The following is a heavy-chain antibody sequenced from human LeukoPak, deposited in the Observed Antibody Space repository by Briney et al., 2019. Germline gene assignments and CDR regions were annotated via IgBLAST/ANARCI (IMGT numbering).Heavy chain of an antibody. CDR2: ISSSGGST. Sequence: GGSLRLSCAASGFTFSSYAMSWVRQAPGKGLEWVSAISSSGGSTYYADSVKGRFTISRDNSKNTLYLQMNSLRAEDTAVYYCATPAGLEWLLSQIDYWGQGTLVTVSS. D-gene: IGHD3-3*01. CDR3: ATPAGLEWLLSQIDY. J-gene: IGHJ4*02. V-gene: IGHV3-23*01. CDR1: GFTFSSYA.